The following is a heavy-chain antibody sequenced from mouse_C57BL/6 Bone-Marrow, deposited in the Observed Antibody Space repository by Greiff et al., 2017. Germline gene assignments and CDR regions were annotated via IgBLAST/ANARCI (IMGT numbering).Heavy chain of an antibody. CDR3: AREDYGSSAGYFDV. D-gene: IGHD1-1*01. CDR1: GYTFTSYG. V-gene: IGHV1-81*01. Sequence: QVQLKESGAELARPGASVKLSCKASGYTFTSYGISWVKQRTGQGLEWIGEIYPRSGNTYYNEKFKGKATLTADKSSSTAYMELRSLTSEDSAVYFCAREDYGSSAGYFDVWGTGTTVTVSS. CDR2: IYPRSGNT. J-gene: IGHJ1*03.